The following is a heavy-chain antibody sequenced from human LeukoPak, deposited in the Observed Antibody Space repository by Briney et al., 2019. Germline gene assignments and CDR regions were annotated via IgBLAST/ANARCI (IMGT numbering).Heavy chain of an antibody. CDR2: IWYDGSNK. Sequence: GGSLRLSCAASGFTFSTYGMHWVRQAPGKGLEWVAGIWYDGSNKYYADSVKGRFTISRDNSKNTLYLQMNSLRAEDTAVYYCARGPLWFGESAFDYWGEGTLVTVSS. V-gene: IGHV3-33*01. CDR3: ARGPLWFGESAFDY. D-gene: IGHD3-10*01. J-gene: IGHJ4*02. CDR1: GFTFSTYG.